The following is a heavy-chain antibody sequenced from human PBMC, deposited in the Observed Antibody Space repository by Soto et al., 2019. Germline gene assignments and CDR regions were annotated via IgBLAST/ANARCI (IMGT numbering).Heavy chain of an antibody. V-gene: IGHV4-30-2*01. CDR1: GGSISSGGYS. Sequence: PSETLSLTCAVSGGSISSGGYSCSWIRQPPGKGLEWIGYIYHSGSTYYNPSLKSRVTISVDRSKNQFSLKLSSVTAADTAVYYCAAGGGLPRYYWGQGTLVTVSS. J-gene: IGHJ4*02. D-gene: IGHD5-12*01. CDR2: IYHSGST. CDR3: AAGGGLPRYY.